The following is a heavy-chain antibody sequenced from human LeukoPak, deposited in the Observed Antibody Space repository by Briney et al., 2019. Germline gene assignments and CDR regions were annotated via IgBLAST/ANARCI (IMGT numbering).Heavy chain of an antibody. CDR1: GFTLADLS. Sequence: ASVKVSCKVSGFTLADLSMHWVRQAPGKGLEWVGGFDRINGDTIYTQRFRGRVTLTEDTSTGTAYMDLSSLSADDTAVYYCATGVYCATTTCPGYQHYYYFMDVWGKGTTGTVSS. CDR2: FDRINGDT. D-gene: IGHD2-2*01. CDR3: ATGVYCATTTCPGYQHYYYFMDV. V-gene: IGHV1-24*01. J-gene: IGHJ6*03.